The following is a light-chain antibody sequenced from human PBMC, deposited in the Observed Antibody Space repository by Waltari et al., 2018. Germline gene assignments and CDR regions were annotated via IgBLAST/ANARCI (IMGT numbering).Light chain of an antibody. CDR3: HQYGNSPFT. Sequence: EIVLTQSPGTLSLSPGERVTLSCKASQSVSSSYLAWFQQKPGQTLRLLIYGAATRASGIPDRFSGSGSGTDFTLTINRLQPEDFAVYSCHQYGNSPFTFGQGTRLEIK. V-gene: IGKV3-20*01. CDR1: QSVSSSY. CDR2: GAA. J-gene: IGKJ5*01.